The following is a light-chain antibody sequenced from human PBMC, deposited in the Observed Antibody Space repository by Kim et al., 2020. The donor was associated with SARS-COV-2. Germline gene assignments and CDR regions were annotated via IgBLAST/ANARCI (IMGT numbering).Light chain of an antibody. CDR3: SSYTSSSTLV. J-gene: IGLJ3*02. CDR1: SSDVVGYNY. Sequence: GQSITISCTGTSSDVVGYNYVSWYQQHPGKAPKLMIYDVSKRPSGVSNRFSGSKSGNTASLTISGLQAEDEADYYCSSYTSSSTLVFGGGTQLTVL. CDR2: DVS. V-gene: IGLV2-14*04.